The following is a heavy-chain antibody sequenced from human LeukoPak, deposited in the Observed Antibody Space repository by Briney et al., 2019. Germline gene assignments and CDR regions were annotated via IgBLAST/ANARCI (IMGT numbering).Heavy chain of an antibody. Sequence: KPSETLSLTCSVSGGSISSSSYFWGWIRQPPGKGLEWIGSIYYSGSTYSNPSLKSRVTISVDTSKNQFSLKLSSVTAADTAVYYCAGTTKLSGRLRYCSGGSCYPYNWFDPWGQGTLVTVSS. J-gene: IGHJ5*02. CDR1: GGSISSSSYF. D-gene: IGHD2-15*01. V-gene: IGHV4-39*01. CDR2: IYYSGST. CDR3: AGTTKLSGRLRYCSGGSCYPYNWFDP.